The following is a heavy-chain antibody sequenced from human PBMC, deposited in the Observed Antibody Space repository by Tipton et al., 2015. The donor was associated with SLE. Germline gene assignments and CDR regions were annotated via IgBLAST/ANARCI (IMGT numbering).Heavy chain of an antibody. V-gene: IGHV3-48*03. D-gene: IGHD3-3*01. J-gene: IGHJ4*02. Sequence: SLRLSCPGSGFIFNNYAINWVRQAPGKGLEWVSYISSSGSTIYYADSVKGRFTISRDNAKNSLYLQMNSLRAEDTAVYYCASGAWSGDQVYWGQGTLVTVSS. CDR2: ISSSGSTI. CDR3: ASGAWSGDQVY. CDR1: GFIFNNYA.